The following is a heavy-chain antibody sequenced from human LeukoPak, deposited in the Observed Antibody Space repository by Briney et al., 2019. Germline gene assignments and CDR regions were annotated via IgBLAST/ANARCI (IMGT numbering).Heavy chain of an antibody. J-gene: IGHJ6*03. D-gene: IGHD3-10*01. Sequence: SETLSLTCTVSGGSMNSGNYYWSWIRQPAGKALEWIGRIYTSGTTSYRPSLQSRVTISIDTSKNQFSLKLNPMTAADTAVYYCARAHWFVDYYYYMDVWGKGATVTVSS. CDR1: GGSMNSGNYY. V-gene: IGHV4-61*02. CDR2: IYTSGTT. CDR3: ARAHWFVDYYYYMDV.